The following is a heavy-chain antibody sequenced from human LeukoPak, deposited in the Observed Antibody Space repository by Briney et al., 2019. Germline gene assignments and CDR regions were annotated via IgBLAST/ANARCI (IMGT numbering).Heavy chain of an antibody. V-gene: IGHV3-30*18. CDR2: ISYDGSNK. Sequence: PGGSLRLSCAASGFTFSSYGMHCVRQAPGKGLEWVAVISYDGSNKYYADSVKGRFTISRDNYKNTLYLQMNSLRAEDTAVYYCAKAGGWSYYGSGSYIDYWGQGTLVSVSS. CDR1: GFTFSSYG. J-gene: IGHJ4*02. D-gene: IGHD3-10*01. CDR3: AKAGGWSYYGSGSYIDY.